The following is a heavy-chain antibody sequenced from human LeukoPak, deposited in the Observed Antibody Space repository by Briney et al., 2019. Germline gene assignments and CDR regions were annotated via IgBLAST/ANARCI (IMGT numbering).Heavy chain of an antibody. J-gene: IGHJ4*02. CDR1: GGTFSSYA. CDR3: ARDVRIVGATTGFDY. V-gene: IGHV1-69*04. CDR2: IIPILGIA. D-gene: IGHD1-26*01. Sequence: SVKVSCKASGGTFSSYAISWVRQAPGQGLDWMGRIIPILGIANYAQKFQGRVTITADKSTSTAYMELSSLRSEDTAVYYCARDVRIVGATTGFDYWGQGTLVTVSS.